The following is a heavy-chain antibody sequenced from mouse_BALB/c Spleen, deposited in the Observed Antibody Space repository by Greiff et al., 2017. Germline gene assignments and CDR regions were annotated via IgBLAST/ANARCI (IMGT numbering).Heavy chain of an antibody. J-gene: IGHJ3*01. CDR2: ISNGGGST. Sequence: EVQLVESGGGLVQPGGSLKLSCAASGFTFSSYTMSWVRQTPEKRLEWVAYISNGGGSTYYPDTVKGRFTISRDNAKNTLYLQMSSLKSEDTAMYYCARHGDGNPFAYWGQGTLVTVSA. V-gene: IGHV5-12-2*01. D-gene: IGHD2-1*01. CDR3: ARHGDGNPFAY. CDR1: GFTFSSYT.